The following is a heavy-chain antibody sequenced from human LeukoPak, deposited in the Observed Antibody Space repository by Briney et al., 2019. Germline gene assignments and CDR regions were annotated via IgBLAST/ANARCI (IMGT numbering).Heavy chain of an antibody. Sequence: GGSLRLSCPASRFTLSSYDMHWVRQPTGKGLEWVSAIGTAGDTYYPGSVKGRFTISRENAKNSLYLQMNSLRAGDTAVYSCARGSYYYDSSGYYPGAFDIWGQGTMVTVSS. V-gene: IGHV3-13*01. J-gene: IGHJ3*02. D-gene: IGHD3-22*01. CDR1: RFTLSSYD. CDR3: ARGSYYYDSSGYYPGAFDI. CDR2: IGTAGDT.